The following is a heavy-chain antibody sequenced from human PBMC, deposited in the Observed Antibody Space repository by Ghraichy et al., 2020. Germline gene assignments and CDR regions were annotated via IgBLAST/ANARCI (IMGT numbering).Heavy chain of an antibody. V-gene: IGHV4-59*08. Sequence: SETLSLTCTVSGGSISSYYWSWIRQPPGKGLEWIGYIYYSGSTNYNPSLKSRVTISVDTSRNQFSLNLSSVTAADTAVYYCTRHTAAGTVPIDYWGQGTLVTVSS. J-gene: IGHJ4*02. CDR3: TRHTAAGTVPIDY. CDR1: GGSISSYY. D-gene: IGHD6-13*01. CDR2: IYYSGST.